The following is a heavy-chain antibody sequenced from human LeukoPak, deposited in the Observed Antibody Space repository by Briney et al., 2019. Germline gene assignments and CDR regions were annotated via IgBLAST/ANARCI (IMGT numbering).Heavy chain of an antibody. CDR1: GFTFSPYW. CDR3: ARGRITVTGAIHYYMDV. CDR2: IKQDGSEE. Sequence: PGGSLGLSCAASGFTFSPYWMTWVRQAPGKGLEWVANIKQDGSEEYYVDSVKGRFTISRDNAKKSLFLQMNSLRVEDTAVYFCARGRITVTGAIHYYMDVWGNGTTVIVSS. D-gene: IGHD1-1*01. J-gene: IGHJ6*03. V-gene: IGHV3-7*03.